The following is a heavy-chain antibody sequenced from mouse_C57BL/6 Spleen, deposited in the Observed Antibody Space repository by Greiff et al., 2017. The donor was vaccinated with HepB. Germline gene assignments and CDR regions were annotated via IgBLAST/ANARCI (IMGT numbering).Heavy chain of an antibody. Sequence: VQLQQSGAELVRPGASVTLSCKASGYTFTDYEMHWVKQTPVHGLEWIGAIDPETGGTAYNQKFKGKAILTADKSSSTAYMELRSLTSEDAAVYNGTISLRSYYFDYWGQGTTLTVSS. CDR3: TISLRSYYFDY. J-gene: IGHJ2*01. CDR1: GYTFTDYE. V-gene: IGHV1-15*01. CDR2: IDPETGGT. D-gene: IGHD1-1*01.